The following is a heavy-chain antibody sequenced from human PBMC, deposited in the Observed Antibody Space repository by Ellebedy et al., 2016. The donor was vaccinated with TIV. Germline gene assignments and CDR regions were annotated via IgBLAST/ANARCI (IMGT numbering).Heavy chain of an antibody. V-gene: IGHV3-7*01. D-gene: IGHD4-17*01. Sequence: GGSLRLSCVGSGFSFRSYWMSWVRQAPGKGLEWVANMRQDGGDKYYVDSVKGRFTIARDNAKNSLYLQMSSLRVEDTAVYYCATDGSYGDYRSPTHAFVMWGQGTMVAVSS. CDR1: GFSFRSYW. J-gene: IGHJ3*02. CDR3: ATDGSYGDYRSPTHAFVM. CDR2: MRQDGGDK.